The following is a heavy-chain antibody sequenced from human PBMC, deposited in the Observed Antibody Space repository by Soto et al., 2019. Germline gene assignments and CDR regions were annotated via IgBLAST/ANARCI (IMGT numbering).Heavy chain of an antibody. CDR3: AKLQVITNYDYVWGSYRIFDY. V-gene: IGHV3-30*18. J-gene: IGHJ4*02. CDR2: ISYDGSNK. D-gene: IGHD3-16*02. CDR1: GFTFSSYG. Sequence: QVQLVESGGGVVQPGRSLRLSCAASGFTFSSYGMHWVRQAPGKGLEWVAVISYDGSNKYYADSVKGRFTISRDNSKNTLDLQMNSLRAEDTAVDYCAKLQVITNYDYVWGSYRIFDYWGQGTLVTVSS.